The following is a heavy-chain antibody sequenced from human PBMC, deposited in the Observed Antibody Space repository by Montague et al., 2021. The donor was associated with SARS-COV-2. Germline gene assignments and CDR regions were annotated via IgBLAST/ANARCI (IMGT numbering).Heavy chain of an antibody. CDR3: ARARTSLIVVVNEFDY. Sequence: TLSLTCTVSGDSISSGSYYWSWIRQHPGKGLEWIGYIYYSGSXYYNPSLKSRVTISVDTSKNQFSLRLSSVTAADTAVYYCARARTSLIVVVNEFDYWGQGTLVTVSS. CDR1: GDSISSGSYY. CDR2: IYYSGSX. V-gene: IGHV4-31*03. J-gene: IGHJ4*02. D-gene: IGHD2-21*01.